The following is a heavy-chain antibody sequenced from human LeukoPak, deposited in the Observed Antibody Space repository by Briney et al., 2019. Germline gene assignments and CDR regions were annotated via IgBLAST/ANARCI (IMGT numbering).Heavy chain of an antibody. D-gene: IGHD3-10*01. V-gene: IGHV3-23*01. CDR1: GFTLSNSA. CDR2: ISGSGSGGST. CDR3: ASLILWFGELGYMDV. Sequence: GGSLRLSCAASGFTLSNSAMSWVRQAPGKGLEWVSNISGSGSGGSTYYADSVKGRFTISRDNAKNSLYLQMNSLRAEDTAVYYCASLILWFGELGYMDVWGKGTTVTVSS. J-gene: IGHJ6*03.